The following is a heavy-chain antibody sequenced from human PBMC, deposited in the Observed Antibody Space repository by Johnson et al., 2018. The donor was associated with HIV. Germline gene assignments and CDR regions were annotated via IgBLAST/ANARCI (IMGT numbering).Heavy chain of an antibody. Sequence: QVHLVESGGGVVQPGRSLRLSCAASGFTFSSYAMHWVRQAPGKGLEWVSVIYSGGSTYYADSVKGRFTISRDNSKNTLYLQMNSLRAEDRALYYCARVWSGSYYSNAFDVWGQGTMATVSS. D-gene: IGHD1-26*01. J-gene: IGHJ3*01. CDR3: ARVWSGSYYSNAFDV. CDR1: GFTFSSYA. CDR2: IYSGGST. V-gene: IGHV3-NL1*01.